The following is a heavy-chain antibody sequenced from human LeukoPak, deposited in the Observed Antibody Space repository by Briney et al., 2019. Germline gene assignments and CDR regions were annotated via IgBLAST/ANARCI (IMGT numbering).Heavy chain of an antibody. J-gene: IGHJ5*02. Sequence: SETLSLTCAVYGGSFSGYYWSWIRQPPGKGLEWIGEINHSGSTNYNPSLKSRVTISVDTSKNQFSLKLSSVTAADTAVYYCARRARGATRPYWFDPWGQGTLVTVSS. CDR3: ARRARGATRPYWFDP. V-gene: IGHV4-34*01. CDR1: GGSFSGYY. CDR2: INHSGST. D-gene: IGHD6-6*01.